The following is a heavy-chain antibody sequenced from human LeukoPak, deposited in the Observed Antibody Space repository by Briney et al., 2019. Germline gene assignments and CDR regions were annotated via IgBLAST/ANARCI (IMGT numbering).Heavy chain of an antibody. CDR1: GFTFRSYS. D-gene: IGHD5-12*01. CDR2: ISSSSSYI. Sequence: GGSLRLSCVASGFTFRSYSMNWVRQAPGKGLEWVSSISSSSSYIYYVDSVKGRFTISRDNAKNSLYLQMNSLRAEDTAVYYSARGRGFTLIDYWGQGTLVTVSS. V-gene: IGHV3-21*01. CDR3: ARGRGFTLIDY. J-gene: IGHJ4*02.